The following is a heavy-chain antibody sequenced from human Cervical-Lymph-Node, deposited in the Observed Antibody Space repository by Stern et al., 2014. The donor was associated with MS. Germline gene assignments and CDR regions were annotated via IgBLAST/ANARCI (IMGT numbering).Heavy chain of an antibody. J-gene: IGHJ4*02. D-gene: IGHD3/OR15-3a*01. Sequence: QVQLVQSGAEVKKPGASVKVSCKASGYSFTSHYMHWVRQAPGQGLEWVGIINPSDDSASYAQKLQGRVTMTRDTSTSTVYMELSSLRSEDTAVYYCASGTGSKRPTGNYWGQGTLVTVSS. CDR2: INPSDDSA. CDR1: GYSFTSHY. CDR3: ASGTGSKRPTGNY. V-gene: IGHV1-46*01.